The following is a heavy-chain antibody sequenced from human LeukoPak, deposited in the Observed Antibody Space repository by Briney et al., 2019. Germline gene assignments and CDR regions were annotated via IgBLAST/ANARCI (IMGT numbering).Heavy chain of an antibody. CDR3: ARARYDILTGYSYYFDY. CDR2: ISYDGSDK. Sequence: GGSLRLSCAASGFTFTTYAMHWVRQAPGKGPEWVARISYDGSDKYYADSVKGRFTISRDDPKSTVFLQMNSLRAEDTAVYYCARARYDILTGYSYYFDYWGQGTLVTVSS. D-gene: IGHD3-9*01. J-gene: IGHJ4*02. CDR1: GFTFTTYA. V-gene: IGHV3-30*07.